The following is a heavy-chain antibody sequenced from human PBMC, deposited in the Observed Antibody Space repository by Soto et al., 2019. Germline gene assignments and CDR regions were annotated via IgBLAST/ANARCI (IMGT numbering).Heavy chain of an antibody. D-gene: IGHD3-10*01. J-gene: IGHJ4*02. Sequence: QVQLVESGGGMVQPGRSLRLSCAASGFTFSSYAMHWVRQAPGKGLEWVAVISYDGSNKYYADSVKGRFTISRDNSKNTLYLQMNSLRAEDTAVYYCARESAGSGTLGYWGQGTLSPSPQ. CDR1: GFTFSSYA. V-gene: IGHV3-30-3*01. CDR3: ARESAGSGTLGY. CDR2: ISYDGSNK.